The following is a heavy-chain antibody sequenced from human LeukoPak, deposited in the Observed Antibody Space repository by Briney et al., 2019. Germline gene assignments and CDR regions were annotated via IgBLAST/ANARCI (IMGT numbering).Heavy chain of an antibody. Sequence: SETLSLTCTVSGGSVSSYYWSWIRQPLGKGLEWIGYIYYSGSTNYNPSLKSRVTISVDTSKNQFSLKLSSVTAADTAVYYCAREGYIYARGWFDPWGQGTLVTVSS. J-gene: IGHJ5*02. CDR1: GGSVSSYY. CDR2: IYYSGST. D-gene: IGHD5-24*01. V-gene: IGHV4-59*02. CDR3: AREGYIYARGWFDP.